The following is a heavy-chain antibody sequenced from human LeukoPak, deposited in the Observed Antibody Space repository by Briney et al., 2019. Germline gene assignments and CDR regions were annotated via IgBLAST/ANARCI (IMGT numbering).Heavy chain of an antibody. V-gene: IGHV1-18*01. CDR3: ARSSIFGVVPFFDY. D-gene: IGHD3-3*01. J-gene: IGHJ4*02. Sequence: ASVKVSCKVSGYTFSSYVITWVRQAPGQGLEWMGGISAYSGNTNYAQKFQGRVTITTDESTSTAYMELSSLRSEDTAVYYCARSSIFGVVPFFDYWGQGTLVTVSS. CDR1: GYTFSSYV. CDR2: ISAYSGNT.